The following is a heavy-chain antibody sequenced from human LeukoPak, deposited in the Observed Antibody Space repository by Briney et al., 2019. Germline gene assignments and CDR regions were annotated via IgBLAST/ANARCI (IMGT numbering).Heavy chain of an antibody. CDR2: ISGSGGST. D-gene: IGHD5-18*01. J-gene: IGHJ2*01. CDR1: GFTLSSYA. V-gene: IGHV3-23*01. Sequence: GGSLRLSCAASGFTLSSYAMSWVRQARGKGLDWVSIISGSGGSTYYADSVKGRFTISRDNSKNTLYLQMNSLRAEDTAVYYCARDSGYSYGHYWYFDLWGRGTLVTVSS. CDR3: ARDSGYSYGHYWYFDL.